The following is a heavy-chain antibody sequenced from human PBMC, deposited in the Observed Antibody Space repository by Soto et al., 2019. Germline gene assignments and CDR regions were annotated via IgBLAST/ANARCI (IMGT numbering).Heavy chain of an antibody. CDR2: IYYSGST. V-gene: IGHV4-59*01. J-gene: IGHJ5*02. CDR3: ARNKYYYGSGSWNKFDP. D-gene: IGHD3-10*01. CDR1: GGSTSSYY. Sequence: SETLSLTCSVSGGSTSSYYWSWIRQPPGKGLEWIGYIYYSGSTDYSTSLKTRLTISKDTSKNQVVLTMTNMDPVDTATYYCARNKYYYGSGSWNKFDPWGQGTLVTVSS.